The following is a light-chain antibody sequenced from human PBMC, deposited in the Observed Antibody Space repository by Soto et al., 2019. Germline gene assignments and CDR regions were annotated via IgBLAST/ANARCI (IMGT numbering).Light chain of an antibody. CDR3: QQSSTTPIT. J-gene: IGKJ5*01. V-gene: IGKV1-39*01. Sequence: DIQMTQSPSSLSASVGDRVTITCRASQSITKYLNWYQQKPGKAPKLLIYAASRFHSGVPSRFSGSGSGTDFTLTISSLQPEDFASYYCQQSSTTPITFGQGTRLEIK. CDR1: QSITKY. CDR2: AAS.